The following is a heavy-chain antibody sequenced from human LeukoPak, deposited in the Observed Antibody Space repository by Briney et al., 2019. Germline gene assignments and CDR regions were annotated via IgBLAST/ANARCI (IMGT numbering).Heavy chain of an antibody. Sequence: PSETLSLTCSVSGGSISSYYWSWIRRPPGKGLEWIGYIYYSGSTNYNPSLKSRVTISVDTSKNQFSLKLSSVTAADTAVYYCARAGWSGYYFDYWGQGTLVTVSS. D-gene: IGHD3-3*01. J-gene: IGHJ4*02. CDR3: ARAGWSGYYFDY. CDR2: IYYSGST. CDR1: GGSISSYY. V-gene: IGHV4-59*01.